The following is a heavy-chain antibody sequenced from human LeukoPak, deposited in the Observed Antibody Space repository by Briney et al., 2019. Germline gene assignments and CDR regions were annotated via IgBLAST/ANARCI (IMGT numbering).Heavy chain of an antibody. V-gene: IGHV3-48*03. J-gene: IGHJ4*02. CDR3: AKDRFGYDTSPGEIDY. D-gene: IGHD3-10*01. CDR2: ISSSGSTI. Sequence: GGSLRLSCAASGFTFSSYEMNWVRQAPGKGLEWVSYISSSGSTIYYADSVKGRFTISRDNSKNTLYLQMNSLRAEDTAVYYCAKDRFGYDTSPGEIDYWGQGTLVTVSS. CDR1: GFTFSSYE.